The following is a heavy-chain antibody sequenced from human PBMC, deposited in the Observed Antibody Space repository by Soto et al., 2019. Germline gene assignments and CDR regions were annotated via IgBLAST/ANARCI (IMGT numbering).Heavy chain of an antibody. Sequence: GGFLRLCYAASGLTFRSYGMHWVRQAPGKGLEWVAVISYDGSNKYYADSVKGRFTISRDNSKNTLYLQMNSLRAEDTAVYYCAKEDRITIFGVVINGPMDVWGQGTTVTVSS. CDR3: AKEDRITIFGVVINGPMDV. V-gene: IGHV3-30*18. J-gene: IGHJ6*02. D-gene: IGHD3-3*01. CDR1: GLTFRSYG. CDR2: ISYDGSNK.